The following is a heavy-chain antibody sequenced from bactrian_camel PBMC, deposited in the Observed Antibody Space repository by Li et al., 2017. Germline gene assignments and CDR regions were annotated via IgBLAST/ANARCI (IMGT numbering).Heavy chain of an antibody. CDR3: AAERHIPEESDGLTYVRWRGMEFGY. CDR2: ISSRTGDST. CDR1: TYTKSRYC. D-gene: IGHD7*01. V-gene: IGHV3S1*01. J-gene: IGHJ6*01. Sequence: HVQLVESGGGSVQAGGSLTLSCVVSTYTKSRYCMHWFRQSPGKGLEGIAAISSRTGDSTYYRASVKGRFTISRDSNKSTLSQQMTDLIPEDTGKYYCAAERHIPEESDGLTYVRWRGMEFGYWGQGTQVTVS.